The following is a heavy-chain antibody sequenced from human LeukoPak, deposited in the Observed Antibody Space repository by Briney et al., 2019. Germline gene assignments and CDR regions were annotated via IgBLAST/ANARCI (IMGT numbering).Heavy chain of an antibody. D-gene: IGHD6-19*01. Sequence: SETLSLTCTVSGGSISSSSYYWGWIRQPPGKGLEWIGSIYYSGSTYYNPSLKSRVTISVDTSKNQFSLKLSSVTAADTAVYYCARGAVAGSHFDYWGQGTLVTVSS. CDR2: IYYSGST. J-gene: IGHJ4*02. V-gene: IGHV4-39*01. CDR1: GGSISSSSYY. CDR3: ARGAVAGSHFDY.